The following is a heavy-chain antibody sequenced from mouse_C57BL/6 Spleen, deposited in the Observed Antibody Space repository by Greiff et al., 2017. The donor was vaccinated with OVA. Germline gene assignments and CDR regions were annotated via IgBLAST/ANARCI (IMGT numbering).Heavy chain of an antibody. D-gene: IGHD1-1*01. CDR3: ASTTVVAPGV. CDR1: GYSITSGYY. V-gene: IGHV3-6*01. J-gene: IGHJ1*03. Sequence: ESGPGLVKPSQSLSLTCSVTGYSITSGYYWNWIRQFPGNKLEWMGYISYDGSNNYNPTLKNRISITRDTSKNQFFLKLNSVTTEDTATYYCASTTVVAPGVWGTGTTVTVSS. CDR2: ISYDGSN.